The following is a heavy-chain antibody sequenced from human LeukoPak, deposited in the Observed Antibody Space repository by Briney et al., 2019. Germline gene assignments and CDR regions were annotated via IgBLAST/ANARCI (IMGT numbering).Heavy chain of an antibody. D-gene: IGHD3-10*01. J-gene: IGHJ4*02. CDR1: GLTFRNYW. V-gene: IGHV4-39*07. CDR3: ARVVFEYYFDY. Sequence: GSLRLSCAASGLTFRNYWMSWVRQAPGKGLEWIGSIYYSGSTYYNPSLKSRVTISVDTSKNQFSLKLSSVTAADTAVYYCARVVFEYYFDYWGQGTLVTVSS. CDR2: IYYSGST.